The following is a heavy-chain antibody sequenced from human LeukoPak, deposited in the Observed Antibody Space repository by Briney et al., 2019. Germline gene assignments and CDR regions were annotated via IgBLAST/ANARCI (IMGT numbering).Heavy chain of an antibody. CDR3: AGGLVLGWFDP. CDR1: GYTLTSYG. CDR2: ISAYNGNT. Sequence: ASVKVSCKASGYTLTSYGISWVRQAPGQGLEWMGWISAYNGNTNYAQKLQGRVTMTTDTYTSTAYMELRSLRSDDTAVYYCAGGLVLGWFDPWGQGTLVTVSS. D-gene: IGHD6-19*01. J-gene: IGHJ5*02. V-gene: IGHV1-18*01.